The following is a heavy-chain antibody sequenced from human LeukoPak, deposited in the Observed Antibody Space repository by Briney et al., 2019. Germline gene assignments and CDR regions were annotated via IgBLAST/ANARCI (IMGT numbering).Heavy chain of an antibody. CDR1: GFTFSSYA. CDR2: ISYDGSNK. Sequence: PGRSLRLSCAASGFTFSSYAMNWVRQAPGKGLEWVAVISYDGSNKYYADSVKGRFTISRDNSKNTLDLQMNRLRAEDTAVYYCTRAMYSSGWSYFDYWGQGTLVTVSS. V-gene: IGHV3-30-3*01. J-gene: IGHJ4*02. CDR3: TRAMYSSGWSYFDY. D-gene: IGHD6-19*01.